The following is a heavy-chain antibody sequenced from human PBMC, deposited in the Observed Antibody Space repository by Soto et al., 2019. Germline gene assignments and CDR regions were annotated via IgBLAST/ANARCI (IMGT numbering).Heavy chain of an antibody. CDR2: ISGSGGST. D-gene: IGHD3-22*01. V-gene: IGHV3-23*01. CDR1: GFTFRSYA. J-gene: IGHJ4*02. CDR3: AKGIVYYYDSSGYFAY. Sequence: PGGSLRLSCAASGFTFRSYAMSWVRQAPGKGLEWVSAISGSGGSTYYADSVKGRFTISRDNSKNTLYLQMNSLRAEDTAVYYCAKGIVYYYDSSGYFAYWGQGNLVTVSS.